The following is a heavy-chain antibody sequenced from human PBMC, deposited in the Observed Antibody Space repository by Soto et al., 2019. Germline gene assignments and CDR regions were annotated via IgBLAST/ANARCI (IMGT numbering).Heavy chain of an antibody. V-gene: IGHV3-23*01. J-gene: IGHJ4*02. CDR1: GFTFSTYA. CDR2: ISDSGST. Sequence: EVQLLESGGGLVQPGGSLRLSCTASGFTFSTYAMSWVRQAPGKGLEWVSTISDSGSTYYADSVKGRFTISRDNSQNTLYLEMNRLRAEDTAVYYCAKDKGGRYCSRTSCLYSFDYWGQGTLVTVSS. D-gene: IGHD2-2*01. CDR3: AKDKGGRYCSRTSCLYSFDY.